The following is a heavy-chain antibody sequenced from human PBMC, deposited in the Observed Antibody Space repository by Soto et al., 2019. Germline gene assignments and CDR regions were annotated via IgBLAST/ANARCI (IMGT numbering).Heavy chain of an antibody. CDR2: INPNSGGT. D-gene: IGHD3-3*01. Sequence: ASVKVSCKASGYTFTGYYMHWVRQAPGQGLEWMGWINPNSGGTNYAQKFQGRVTMTRDTSISTAYMELSRLRSDDTAVYYCARVAPKYDVWSGYSYGMGVWGQGSTVAVSS. CDR3: ARVAPKYDVWSGYSYGMGV. V-gene: IGHV1-2*02. CDR1: GYTFTGYY. J-gene: IGHJ6*02.